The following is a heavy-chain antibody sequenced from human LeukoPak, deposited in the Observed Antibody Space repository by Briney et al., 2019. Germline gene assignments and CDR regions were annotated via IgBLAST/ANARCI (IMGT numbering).Heavy chain of an antibody. CDR1: GFTFSNYA. V-gene: IGHV3-23*01. Sequence: GRSLRLSCAASGFTFSNYAMIWVRQPPGKGLEWVSAISGRGGWTYYADSVKGRFTISRDDSKNMMWLQMNSLRAADTALYYCAKDPDYYYMDVWGKGTTVTVSS. J-gene: IGHJ6*03. CDR2: ISGRGGWT. CDR3: AKDPDYYYMDV.